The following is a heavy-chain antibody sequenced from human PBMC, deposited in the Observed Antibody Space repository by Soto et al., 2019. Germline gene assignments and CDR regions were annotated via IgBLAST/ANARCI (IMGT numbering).Heavy chain of an antibody. CDR2: INPNSGGT. D-gene: IGHD3-10*01. V-gene: IGHV1-2*04. J-gene: IGHJ5*02. CDR1: GYTFTGYY. Sequence: VASVKVSCKASGYTFTGYYMHWVRQAPGQGVEWMGWINPNSGGTNYAQKFQGWVTMTRDTSISTAYMELSRLRSDDTAVYYCARDKAFAGSGSYYTDRWFDPWGQGTLVTVSS. CDR3: ARDKAFAGSGSYYTDRWFDP.